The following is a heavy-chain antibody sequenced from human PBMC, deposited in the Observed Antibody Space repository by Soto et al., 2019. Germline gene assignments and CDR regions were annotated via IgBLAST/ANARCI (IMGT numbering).Heavy chain of an antibody. D-gene: IGHD6-25*01. J-gene: IGHJ6*03. CDR1: GFSFSSYA. Sequence: EVQLLESGGGLVQPGGSLRLSCAASGFSFSSYAMSWVRQAPGKGLEWVSTISGTGRSTYYADSVKGRFTISRDNSKNKLYLQVNSLRAEDTAVYYCAKDPSGYTDGYYYYYYMDVWGKGTTVTVSS. CDR3: AKDPSGYTDGYYYYYYMDV. CDR2: ISGTGRST. V-gene: IGHV3-23*01.